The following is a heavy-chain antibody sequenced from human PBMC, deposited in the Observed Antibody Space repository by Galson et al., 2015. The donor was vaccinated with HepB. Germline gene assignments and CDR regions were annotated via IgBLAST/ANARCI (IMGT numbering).Heavy chain of an antibody. Sequence: SLRLSCAASGFTVSSNYMSWVRQAPGKGLEWVSVIYGGGSTYYADSVKGRFTISRDNSENTLYLQMNSLRAEDMAVYYCVTVTTPDYYYGMDVWGQGTTVTVSS. J-gene: IGHJ6*02. V-gene: IGHV3-66*01. CDR2: IYGGGST. CDR3: VTVTTPDYYYGMDV. CDR1: GFTVSSNY. D-gene: IGHD4-17*01.